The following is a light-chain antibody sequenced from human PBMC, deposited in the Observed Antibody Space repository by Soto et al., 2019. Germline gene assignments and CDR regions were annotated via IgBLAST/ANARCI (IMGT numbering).Light chain of an antibody. V-gene: IGLV2-14*01. CDR3: SSYTSSSTLYV. J-gene: IGLJ1*01. CDR1: SSDVGGYSY. CDR2: EVA. Sequence: QSVLTQPASVSVSPGQSITISCTGTSSDVGGYSYVSWYQQHPGKAPKLMIFEVAYRPSGVSNRFSGSKSGNTASLTISGLQAEDEADYYCSSYTSSSTLYVFGTGTKVTVL.